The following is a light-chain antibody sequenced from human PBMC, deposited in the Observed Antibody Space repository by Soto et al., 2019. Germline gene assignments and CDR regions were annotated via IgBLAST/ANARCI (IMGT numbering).Light chain of an antibody. V-gene: IGLV2-14*01. CDR1: SSDVGDYNY. CDR2: EVT. CDR3: TSYSSGSSLVI. J-gene: IGLJ2*01. Sequence: SALTQPASVSGSPGQSITISCTGTSSDVGDYNYVSWYRQHPGNAPKLIIYEVTNRPSGISNRFSGSKSGNTASLTISGLQADDESYYYCTSYSSGSSLVIFGGGTKLTVL.